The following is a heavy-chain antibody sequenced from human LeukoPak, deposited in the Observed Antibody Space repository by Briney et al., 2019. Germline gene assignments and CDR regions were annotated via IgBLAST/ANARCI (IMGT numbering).Heavy chain of an antibody. D-gene: IGHD3-10*01. V-gene: IGHV3-23*01. Sequence: GGSLRLSCAASGFTFSSYAMSWVRQAPGKGLEWVSAISGSGGSTYYADSVKGRFTISRDNSKNTLYLQMNSLRAEDTAVYYCAKSYGSGQYYYGMDVWGQGTTVTVSS. J-gene: IGHJ6*02. CDR3: AKSYGSGQYYYGMDV. CDR1: GFTFSSYA. CDR2: ISGSGGST.